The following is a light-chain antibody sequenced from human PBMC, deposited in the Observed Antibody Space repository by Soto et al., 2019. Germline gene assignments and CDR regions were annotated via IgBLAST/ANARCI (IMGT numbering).Light chain of an antibody. V-gene: IGKV1-5*01. Sequence: IRMTQSPSSLSASTGDRVTITCRASQGISRWLAWYQQRPGKAPKLLIYDASSLESGVPSRFSGSGSGTEFTLTISSLQPDDSATYFCQQYSTYWTFGQGTKVEIK. CDR3: QQYSTYWT. J-gene: IGKJ1*01. CDR1: QGISRW. CDR2: DAS.